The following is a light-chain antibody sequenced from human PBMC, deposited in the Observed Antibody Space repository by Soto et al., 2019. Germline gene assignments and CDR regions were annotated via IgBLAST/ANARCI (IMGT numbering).Light chain of an antibody. V-gene: IGKV3-15*01. CDR2: GAS. CDR1: QSVRSH. J-gene: IGKJ4*01. CDR3: QRYNNWPLT. Sequence: EVVMTQSPATLSVSPGERATLSCRASQSVRSHLAWYQQKPGQPPSLLIFGASTRATGVPPRFSASRPGTEFTLPITSLHSEVFAVYYCQRYNNWPLTFAGGTKV.